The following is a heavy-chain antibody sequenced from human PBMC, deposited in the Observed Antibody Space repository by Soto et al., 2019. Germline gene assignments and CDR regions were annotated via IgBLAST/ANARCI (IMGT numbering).Heavy chain of an antibody. D-gene: IGHD2-15*01. V-gene: IGHV3-9*01. J-gene: IGHJ4*02. CDR3: AGLGYCSGGSCLDY. Sequence: GGSLRLSCAASGFTFDDYAMHWVRQAPGKGLEWVSGISWNSGSIGYADSVKGRFTISRDNAKNSLYLQMNSLRAEDTALYYCAGLGYCSGGSCLDYWGQGTLVTVSS. CDR2: ISWNSGSI. CDR1: GFTFDDYA.